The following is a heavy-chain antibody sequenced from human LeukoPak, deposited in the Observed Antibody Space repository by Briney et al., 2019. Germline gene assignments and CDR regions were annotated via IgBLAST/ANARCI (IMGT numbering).Heavy chain of an antibody. CDR1: GFTFSSYA. CDR2: ISYDGSNK. V-gene: IGHV3-30-3*01. D-gene: IGHD5-18*01. Sequence: PGRSLRLSCAASGFTFSSYAMHWVRQAPGKGLEWVAVISYDGSNKYYADSVKGRFTISRDNSKNTLYLQMNSLRAEDTAVYYCAGGGWQLWSDYWGQGTLVTVSS. J-gene: IGHJ4*02. CDR3: AGGGWQLWSDY.